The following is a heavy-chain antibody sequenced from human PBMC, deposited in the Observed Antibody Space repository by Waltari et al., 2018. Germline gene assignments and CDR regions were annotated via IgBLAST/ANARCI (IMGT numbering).Heavy chain of an antibody. Sequence: QVQLQESGPGLVKPSETLSLTCAVSGYSISSGYYWGWIRQPPGQGLEWIGSIYHSGSTYYNPSLKSRVTISVDTSKNQFSLKLSSVTAADTAVYYCARGSDIVVVPAATTNWFDPWGQGTLVTVSS. J-gene: IGHJ5*02. D-gene: IGHD2-2*01. V-gene: IGHV4-38-2*01. CDR1: GYSISSGYY. CDR3: ARGSDIVVVPAATTNWFDP. CDR2: IYHSGST.